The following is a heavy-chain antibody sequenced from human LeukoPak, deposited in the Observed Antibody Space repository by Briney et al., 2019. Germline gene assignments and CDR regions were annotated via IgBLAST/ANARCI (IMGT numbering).Heavy chain of an antibody. CDR3: AAEADCSSTSCYEGPPTSFDY. V-gene: IGHV1-69*04. CDR1: GGTFSSYA. D-gene: IGHD2-2*01. Sequence: SVKVSCKASGGTFSSYAISWVRQAPGQGLEWMGRIIPILGIANYAQKFQGRVTITADKSTSTAYMELSSLRSEDTAVYYCAAEADCSSTSCYEGPPTSFDYWGQGTLVTVSS. J-gene: IGHJ4*02. CDR2: IIPILGIA.